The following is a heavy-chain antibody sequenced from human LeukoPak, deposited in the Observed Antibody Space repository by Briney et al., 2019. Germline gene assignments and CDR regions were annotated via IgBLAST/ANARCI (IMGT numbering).Heavy chain of an antibody. J-gene: IGHJ4*02. D-gene: IGHD3-10*01. Sequence: PSETLSLTCTVSGGSISSGSYYWSWIRQPAGKGLEWIGRIYTSGSTNYNPSLKSRVTISVDTSKNQFSLKLSSVTAADTAVYYCARQGYYGSGGYCFDYWGQGTLVTVSS. CDR1: GGSISSGSYY. CDR2: IYTSGST. CDR3: ARQGYYGSGGYCFDY. V-gene: IGHV4-61*02.